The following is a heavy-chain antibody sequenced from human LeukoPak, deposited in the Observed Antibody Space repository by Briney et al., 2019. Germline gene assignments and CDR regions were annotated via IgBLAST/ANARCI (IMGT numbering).Heavy chain of an antibody. CDR3: VRSGSYYWGIDY. V-gene: IGHV4-59*01. Sequence: SETLSLTCTVSGGSISSYYWSWIRQPPGKGLEWIGYIYYSGSTNYNPSLKSRVTISVDTSKNQFSLKLSSVTAADTAVYYCVRSGSYYWGIDYWGQGTLVTVSS. J-gene: IGHJ4*02. CDR2: IYYSGST. D-gene: IGHD1-26*01. CDR1: GGSISSYY.